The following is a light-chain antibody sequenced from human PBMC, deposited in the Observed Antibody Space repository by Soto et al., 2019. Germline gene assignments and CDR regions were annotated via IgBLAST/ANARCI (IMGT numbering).Light chain of an antibody. V-gene: IGKV3-15*01. Sequence: VRTHSPATLSGSPGERATLSCRAIQSVYINLAWYQQNPGQSPRLLIYGASTRATGIPARFSGSGSGTEFTLTISSLQTEDFAVYYCQQYGSSPWTFGQGTKVDIK. J-gene: IGKJ1*01. CDR1: QSVYIN. CDR2: GAS. CDR3: QQYGSSPWT.